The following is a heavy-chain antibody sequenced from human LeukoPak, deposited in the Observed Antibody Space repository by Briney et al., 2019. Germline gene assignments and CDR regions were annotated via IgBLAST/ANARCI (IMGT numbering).Heavy chain of an antibody. D-gene: IGHD3-22*01. V-gene: IGHV1-18*01. Sequence: ASVKVSCKASGYTFTSYGISWVRQAPGHGLEWMGWISAYNGNTNYAQKLQGRVTMTTDTSTSTAYMELRSLRSDDTAVYYCARDRPNFDSSGYYFDYWGQGTLVTVSS. J-gene: IGHJ4*02. CDR3: ARDRPNFDSSGYYFDY. CDR1: GYTFTSYG. CDR2: ISAYNGNT.